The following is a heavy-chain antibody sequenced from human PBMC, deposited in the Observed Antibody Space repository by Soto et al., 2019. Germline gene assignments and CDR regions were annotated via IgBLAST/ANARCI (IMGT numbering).Heavy chain of an antibody. CDR1: GYTFTGYY. D-gene: IGHD6-19*01. J-gene: IGHJ4*02. V-gene: IGHV1-2*02. CDR2: INPNSGVR. Sequence: QVQLVQSGAEVEKPGASVKVSCMASGYTFTGYYVHWVRQAPGQGLEWMGWINPNSGVRSYAHKFQGRVTMTRDTSISTAYMELSRLRSDDTAVYFCPRGGEVAGTEWGQGTLVTVSS. CDR3: PRGGEVAGTE.